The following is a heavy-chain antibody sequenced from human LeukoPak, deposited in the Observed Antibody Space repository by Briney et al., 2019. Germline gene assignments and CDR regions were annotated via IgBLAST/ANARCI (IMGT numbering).Heavy chain of an antibody. CDR1: GFIFDDYA. CDR2: IWYDGSNK. D-gene: IGHD6-19*01. V-gene: IGHV3-33*08. J-gene: IGHJ4*02. CDR3: ARATGGSGWITYFDY. Sequence: PGRSLRLSCEASGFIFDDYAIHWVRQAPGKGLEWVAVIWYDGSNKYYADSVKGRFTISRDNSKNTLYLQMNSLRAEDTAVYYCARATGGSGWITYFDYWGQGTLVTVSS.